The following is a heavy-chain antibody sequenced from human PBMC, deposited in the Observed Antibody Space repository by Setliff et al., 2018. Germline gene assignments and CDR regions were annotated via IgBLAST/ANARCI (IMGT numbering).Heavy chain of an antibody. Sequence: SETLSLTCAVYGGSFSDSYWSWIRQSPGKGLEWIGSIHYSGSTYYNPSLKSRVTISVDTSKNQFSLKLDSVIVADTAVYYCASNPFNSGPPYYFDYWGQGTLVTVSS. J-gene: IGHJ4*02. V-gene: IGHV4-34*01. CDR1: GGSFSDSY. CDR2: IHYSGST. D-gene: IGHD6-19*01. CDR3: ASNPFNSGPPYYFDY.